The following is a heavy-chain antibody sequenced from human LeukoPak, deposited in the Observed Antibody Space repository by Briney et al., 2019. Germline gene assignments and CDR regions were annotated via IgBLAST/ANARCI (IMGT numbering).Heavy chain of an antibody. CDR1: GYTFTSYY. V-gene: IGHV1-46*01. CDR2: TNPSGGST. D-gene: IGHD5-18*01. J-gene: IGHJ4*02. Sequence: ASVTVSCKASGYTFTSYYMHWVRQAPGQGLGWMGITNPSGGSTSYAQKFQGRVTMTRDTSTSTVYMELSSLRSEDTAVYYCARHEGVDTAMMVWGQGTLVTVSS. CDR3: ARHEGVDTAMMV.